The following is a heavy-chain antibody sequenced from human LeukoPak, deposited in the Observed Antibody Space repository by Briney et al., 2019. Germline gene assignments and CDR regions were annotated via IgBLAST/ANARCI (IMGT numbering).Heavy chain of an antibody. CDR1: GFTFSDYY. D-gene: IGHD1-7*01. Sequence: SGGSLRLSCAASGFTFSDYYMSWIRQAPGKGLEWVSYISSSGSTIYYADSVKGRFTISRDNAKNSLYLQMNSLRAEDTAVYYCARDRGTGTFYYYYGMDVWGQGTTVTVSS. CDR2: ISSSGSTI. CDR3: ARDRGTGTFYYYYGMDV. J-gene: IGHJ6*02. V-gene: IGHV3-11*01.